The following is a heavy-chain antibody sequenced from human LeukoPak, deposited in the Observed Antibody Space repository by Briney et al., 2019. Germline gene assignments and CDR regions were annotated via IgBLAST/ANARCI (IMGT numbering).Heavy chain of an antibody. CDR3: ARVSSSGWYDFNWFDP. D-gene: IGHD6-19*01. Sequence: GGSLRLSCAASGFTFSDYYMSWIRQAPGKGLEWVSYISSSGSTIYYADSVKGRFTISRDNAKNSLYLQMNSLRAEDTAVYYCARVSSSGWYDFNWFDPWGQGTPVTVSS. J-gene: IGHJ5*02. CDR1: GFTFSDYY. CDR2: ISSSGSTI. V-gene: IGHV3-11*04.